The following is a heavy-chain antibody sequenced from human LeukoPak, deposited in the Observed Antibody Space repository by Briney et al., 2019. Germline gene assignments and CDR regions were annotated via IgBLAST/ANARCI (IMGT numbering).Heavy chain of an antibody. J-gene: IGHJ3*02. CDR2: ISSSSYI. V-gene: IGHV3-21*01. CDR1: GFTFSSYS. CDR3: ARVAATGAFDI. D-gene: IGHD6-25*01. Sequence: GGSLRLSCAASGFTFSSYSMNWVRQAPGKGLEWVSSISSSSYIYYADSVKGRFTISRDNAKNSLYLQMNSLRAEDTAVYYCARVAATGAFDIWGQGTMVTVSS.